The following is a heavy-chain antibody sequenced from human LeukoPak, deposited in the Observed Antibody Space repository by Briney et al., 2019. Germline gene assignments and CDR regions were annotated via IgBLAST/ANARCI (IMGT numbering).Heavy chain of an antibody. D-gene: IGHD3-10*01. CDR1: GFTFSSYS. CDR2: ISSSSSYI. CDR3: ARVGNYYGSGSSPDAFDI. V-gene: IGHV3-21*01. J-gene: IGHJ3*02. Sequence: GGSLRLSCAASGFTFSSYSMNWVRQAPGKGLEWVSSISSSSSYIYYADSVKGRFTISRDNAKNSLYLQMNSLRAEDTAVYYCARVGNYYGSGSSPDAFDIWGQGTMVTVSS.